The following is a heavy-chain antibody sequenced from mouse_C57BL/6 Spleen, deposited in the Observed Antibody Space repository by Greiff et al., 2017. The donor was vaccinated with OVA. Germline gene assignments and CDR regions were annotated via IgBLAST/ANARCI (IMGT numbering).Heavy chain of an antibody. CDR1: GYTFTSYW. J-gene: IGHJ2*01. D-gene: IGHD4-1*01. CDR2: IHPNSGST. Sequence: VQLQQPGAELVKPGASVTLSCKASGYTFTSYWMHWVKQRPGQGLEWIGMIHPNSGSTNYNEKFKSKATLTVDKSSSTAYMQLSSLTSEDSAVYYCAKEAGNYFGYWGQGTTLTVSS. V-gene: IGHV1-64*01. CDR3: AKEAGNYFGY.